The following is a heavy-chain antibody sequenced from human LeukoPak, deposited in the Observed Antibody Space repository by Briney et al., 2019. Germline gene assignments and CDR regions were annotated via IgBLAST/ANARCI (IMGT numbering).Heavy chain of an antibody. V-gene: IGHV1-2*02. J-gene: IGHJ4*02. Sequence: ASVKVSCKASGYSFTGYYMHWVRQAPGQGLEWMGWINPNSGGTKYAQKFKGRVTMTRDTSISTAYMELSRLRSDDPAVYYCARVDTAMVAGGGNYWGQGTLVTVSS. CDR1: GYSFTGYY. CDR2: INPNSGGT. D-gene: IGHD5-18*01. CDR3: ARVDTAMVAGGGNY.